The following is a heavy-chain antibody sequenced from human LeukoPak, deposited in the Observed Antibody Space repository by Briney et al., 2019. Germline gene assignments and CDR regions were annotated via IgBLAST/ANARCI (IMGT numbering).Heavy chain of an antibody. CDR3: ARVEPLNWGSYRYEPFDI. Sequence: PSETMSLTCTVSGGSVSSYFWSWIRQPPGKGLEWIGYISYSGNTNYNPSLKSRVTISIDASKNQLSLKLSSVTAADTAVYYCARVEPLNWGSYRYEPFDIWGQGTMVTVSS. CDR1: GGSVSSYF. J-gene: IGHJ3*02. CDR2: ISYSGNT. D-gene: IGHD3-16*02. V-gene: IGHV4-59*02.